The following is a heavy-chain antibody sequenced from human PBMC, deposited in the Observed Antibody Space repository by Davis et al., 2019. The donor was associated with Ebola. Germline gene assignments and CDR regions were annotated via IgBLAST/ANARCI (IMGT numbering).Heavy chain of an antibody. CDR1: GGSISSGGYY. D-gene: IGHD3-10*01. J-gene: IGHJ3*02. CDR3: ARPGGYYGSGSYYKDDAFDI. V-gene: IGHV4-31*03. CDR2: IYYSGST. Sequence: LRLSCTVSGGSISSGGYYWSWIRQHPGKGLEWIGYIYYSGSTYYNPSLKSRVTISVDTSKNQFSLKLSSVTAADTAVYYCARPGGYYGSGSYYKDDAFDIWGQGTMVTVSS.